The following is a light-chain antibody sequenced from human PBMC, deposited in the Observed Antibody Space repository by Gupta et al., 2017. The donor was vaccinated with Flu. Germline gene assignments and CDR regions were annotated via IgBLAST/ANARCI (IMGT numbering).Light chain of an antibody. J-gene: IGKJ1*01. V-gene: IGKV2-30*01. CDR3: MQGAHWPWT. CDR2: LVS. CDR1: QGLLYRDGNTY. Sequence: DAALSPSPLSLPVTVGQPASISCRSSQGLLYRDGNTYLHWFQQTPGHSPRRLTHLVSYRDSGVPDRFSGSGSGTDFTLKISRVEAEDVGVYYCMQGAHWPWTFGQGTKVEIK.